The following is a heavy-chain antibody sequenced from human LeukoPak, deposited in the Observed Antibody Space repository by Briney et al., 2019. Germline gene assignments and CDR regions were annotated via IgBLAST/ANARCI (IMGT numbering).Heavy chain of an antibody. Sequence: GGSLRLSCAASGFTFSRYWMHWVRQAPGKGLVWVSRVNSDGSSTTYADSVKGRFTISRDNAKNTLYLQMNSLRAEDTAVYYCAKVRFQVSIVGVRGLDYWGQGSLVTVAS. J-gene: IGHJ4*02. D-gene: IGHD1-26*01. CDR1: GFTFSRYW. CDR2: VNSDGSST. CDR3: AKVRFQVSIVGVRGLDY. V-gene: IGHV3-74*01.